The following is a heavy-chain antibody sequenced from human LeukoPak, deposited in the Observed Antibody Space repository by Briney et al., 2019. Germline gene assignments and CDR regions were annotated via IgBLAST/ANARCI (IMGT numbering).Heavy chain of an antibody. J-gene: IGHJ6*02. CDR1: GGSISSGGYY. CDR3: AGDVGTLLRGMDV. CDR2: IYYSGST. Sequence: PSQTLSLTCTVSGGSISSGGYYWSWIRQHPGKGLEWIGYIYYSGSTYYNPSLKSRVTISVDTSKNQFSLKLSSVTAADTAVYYCAGDVGTLLRGMDVWGQGTTVTVSS. V-gene: IGHV4-31*03. D-gene: IGHD2-15*01.